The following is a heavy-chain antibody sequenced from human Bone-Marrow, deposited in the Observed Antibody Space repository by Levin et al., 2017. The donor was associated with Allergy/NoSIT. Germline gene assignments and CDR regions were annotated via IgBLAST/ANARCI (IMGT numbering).Heavy chain of an antibody. CDR2: INIDGSST. V-gene: IGHV3-74*01. CDR1: GFTFSTYW. J-gene: IGHJ3*02. Sequence: ASVKVSCAASGFTFSTYWMHWVRQAPGKGLVWVSRINIDGSSTAYADSVKGRFTISRDNTKNTLYLQMNSLRAEDTALYYCVREPPSVFDIWGQGTTVTVSS. D-gene: IGHD5/OR15-5a*01. CDR3: VREPPSVFDI.